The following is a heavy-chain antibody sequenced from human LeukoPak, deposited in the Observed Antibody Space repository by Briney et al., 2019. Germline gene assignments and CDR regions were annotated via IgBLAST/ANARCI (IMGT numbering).Heavy chain of an antibody. CDR1: GFTFSGSA. CDR3: ARDLLGGSHWYAFDI. J-gene: IGHJ3*02. Sequence: AGGSLRLSCAASGFTFSGSAMHWVRQASGKGLEWVSSISSSSSYIYYADSVKGRFTISRDNAKNSLYLQMNSLRAEDTAVYYCARDLLGGSHWYAFDIWGQGTMVTVSS. V-gene: IGHV3-21*01. CDR2: ISSSSSYI. D-gene: IGHD1-26*01.